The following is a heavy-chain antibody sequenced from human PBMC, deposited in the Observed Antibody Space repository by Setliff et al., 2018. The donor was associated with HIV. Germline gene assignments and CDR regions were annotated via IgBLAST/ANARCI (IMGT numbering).Heavy chain of an antibody. D-gene: IGHD3-3*02. CDR2: INHSGST. V-gene: IGHV4-34*10. Sequence: SETLSLTCTVSGGSISSYYWSWIRQPPGKGLEWIGEINHSGSTNYNPSLKSRVIMAVDTSKNQFSLKLSSVTAADTAVYFCARLEKLDDISYFDYWGQGTLVTVSS. J-gene: IGHJ4*02. CDR3: ARLEKLDDISYFDY. CDR1: GGSISSYY.